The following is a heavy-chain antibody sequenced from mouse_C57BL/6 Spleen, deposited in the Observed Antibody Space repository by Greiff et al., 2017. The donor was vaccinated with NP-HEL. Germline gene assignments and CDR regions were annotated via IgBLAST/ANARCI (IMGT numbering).Heavy chain of an antibody. CDR1: GYTFTSYW. CDR2: IYPGSGST. Sequence: QVLLQQPGAELVKPGASVKMSCKASGYTFTSYWITWVKQRPGQGLEWIGDIYPGSGSTNYNEKFKSKATLTVDTSSSTAYMQLSSLTSEDSAVYYCARTPLTTVVHYYAMDYWGQGTSVTVSS. V-gene: IGHV1-55*01. CDR3: ARTPLTTVVHYYAMDY. J-gene: IGHJ4*01. D-gene: IGHD1-1*01.